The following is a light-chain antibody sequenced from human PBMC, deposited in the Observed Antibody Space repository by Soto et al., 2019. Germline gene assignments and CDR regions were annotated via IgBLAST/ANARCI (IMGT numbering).Light chain of an antibody. CDR3: QQTDSTPLT. V-gene: IGKV1-39*01. CDR1: QSISRY. Sequence: DIQMTQSPSSLSASVGDRVTITCRASQSISRYLNWYQQKPGKAPNLLISAASTLRSGVPSRFSGSGSGTDFTLVISGLQPEDFATYYCQQTDSTPLTFGGGTKVEIK. CDR2: AAS. J-gene: IGKJ4*01.